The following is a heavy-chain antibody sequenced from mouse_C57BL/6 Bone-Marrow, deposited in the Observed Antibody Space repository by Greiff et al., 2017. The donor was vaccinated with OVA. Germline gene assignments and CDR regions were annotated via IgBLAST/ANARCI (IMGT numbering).Heavy chain of an antibody. Sequence: EVMLVESGGDLVKPGGSLKLSCAASGFTFSSYGMSWVRQTPDKRLEWVATISSGGSYTYYPDSVKGRFTISRDNAKNTLYLQMSSLKSEDTAMYYCASSGGYWGQGTLVTVSA. CDR2: ISSGGSYT. J-gene: IGHJ3*01. CDR1: GFTFSSYG. CDR3: ASSGGY. V-gene: IGHV5-6*01.